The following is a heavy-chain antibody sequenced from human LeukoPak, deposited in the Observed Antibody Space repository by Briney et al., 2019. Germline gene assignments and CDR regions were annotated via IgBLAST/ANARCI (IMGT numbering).Heavy chain of an antibody. D-gene: IGHD4-23*01. CDR2: TKHDGGDK. CDR1: GFTFSAYW. J-gene: IGHJ4*02. CDR3: ARKTVVGSYFDY. V-gene: IGHV3-7*03. Sequence: GGSLRLSCAAPGFTFSAYWMSWVRQAPGKGLWWVANTKHDGGDKYYVDSVKGRFTISRDNAKNSLYLQMNSLRAEDTAVYYCARKTVVGSYFDYWGQGTPVTVSS.